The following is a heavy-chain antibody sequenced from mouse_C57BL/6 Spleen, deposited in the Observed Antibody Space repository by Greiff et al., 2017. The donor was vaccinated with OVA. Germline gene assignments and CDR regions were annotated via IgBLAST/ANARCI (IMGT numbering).Heavy chain of an antibody. J-gene: IGHJ4*01. Sequence: QVQLKESGAELARPGASVKLSCKASGYTFTSYGISWVKQRTGQGLEWIGEIYPRSGNTYYNEKFKGKATLTADKASSTAYMELRSLTSEDSAVYFCARGMDSYYAMDYWGQGTSVTVSS. CDR1: GYTFTSYG. V-gene: IGHV1-81*01. CDR2: IYPRSGNT. CDR3: ARGMDSYYAMDY.